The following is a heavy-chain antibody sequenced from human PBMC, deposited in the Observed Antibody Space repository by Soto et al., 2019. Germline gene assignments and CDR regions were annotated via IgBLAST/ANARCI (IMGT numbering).Heavy chain of an antibody. Sequence: QVQLQESGPGLVKPSQTLSLTCTVSGGSISSDHYYWSWIRQPPGKGLEWIGHMYDRGSTFYNPSLESRVTMSVDTSKNQFSLRLSAVTAADTAVYYCARYCTHGVCSNPFYYYGMDVWGQGSPVTVSS. J-gene: IGHJ6*02. CDR1: GGSISSDHYY. V-gene: IGHV4-30-4*01. CDR3: ARYCTHGVCSNPFYYYGMDV. CDR2: MYDRGST. D-gene: IGHD2-8*01.